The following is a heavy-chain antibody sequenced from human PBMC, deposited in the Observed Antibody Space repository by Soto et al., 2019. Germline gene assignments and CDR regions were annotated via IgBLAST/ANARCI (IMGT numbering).Heavy chain of an antibody. Sequence: QVQLVQSGAEVKKPGASVKVSCKASGYTFTTYYMHWVRQAPGQGVEWMGIINPSGGSTNYAQKFQGRVTMTRDTSTSTVYMELSSLRSEDTAVYYCARVFCSGGGCYSIDYWGQGTLVTVSS. CDR2: INPSGGST. CDR1: GYTFTTYY. CDR3: ARVFCSGGGCYSIDY. V-gene: IGHV1-46*03. D-gene: IGHD2-15*01. J-gene: IGHJ4*02.